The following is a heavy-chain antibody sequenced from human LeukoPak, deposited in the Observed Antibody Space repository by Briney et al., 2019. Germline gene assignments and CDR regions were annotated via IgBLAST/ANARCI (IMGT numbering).Heavy chain of an antibody. CDR3: ARDPWLDDILTGTPHY. Sequence: GGSLRLSCAASGFTFSSYAMHWVRQAPGKGLEYVSAISSNGGSTYYANSVKGRFTISRDNSKNTLYLQMGSLRAEDVAVYYCARDPWLDDILTGTPHYWGQGTLVTVSS. V-gene: IGHV3-64*01. CDR2: ISSNGGST. J-gene: IGHJ4*02. CDR1: GFTFSSYA. D-gene: IGHD3-9*01.